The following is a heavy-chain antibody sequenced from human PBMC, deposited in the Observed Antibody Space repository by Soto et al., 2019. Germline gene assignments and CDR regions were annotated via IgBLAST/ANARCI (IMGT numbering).Heavy chain of an antibody. Sequence: QVQVVQSGAEVKKPGASVRVSCKPSAYNLAGDGFTWVRQAPGQGLEWMGWINVHNGDTNYAQKFQDRFSLTTDTFTRTVYMELTNLRSDDTAVYYCARRGNPYMDVWGQGTTVIGSS. CDR3: ARRGNPYMDV. CDR2: INVHNGDT. V-gene: IGHV1-18*01. J-gene: IGHJ6*02. CDR1: AYNLAGDG.